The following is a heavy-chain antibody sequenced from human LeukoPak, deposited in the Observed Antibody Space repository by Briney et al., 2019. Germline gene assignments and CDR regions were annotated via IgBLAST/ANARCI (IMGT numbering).Heavy chain of an antibody. CDR1: GYTFTGYY. D-gene: IGHD6-13*01. V-gene: IGHV1-2*02. J-gene: IGHJ4*02. Sequence: ASVKVSCKASGYTFTGYYMHWVRQAPGQGLEWMGWINPNSGGTNYAQKFQGRVTMTRDTSISTAYMELSRLRSDDTAVYYCARDRAFSSSLGGGFDYWGQGTLVTVSS. CDR2: INPNSGGT. CDR3: ARDRAFSSSLGGGFDY.